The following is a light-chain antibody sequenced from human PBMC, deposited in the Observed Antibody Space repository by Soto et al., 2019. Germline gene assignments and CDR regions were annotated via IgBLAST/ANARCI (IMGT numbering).Light chain of an antibody. J-gene: IGKJ4*01. CDR3: QEYNDWRPIT. V-gene: IGKV3-15*01. Sequence: KNSPATVSVSPGEGAMLSCGASQGIGDTLAWYQHKPGQTPRLLIYDTSTRATGVPTRFSGSRSGAEFTLTINILQSEDFAVYYCQEYNDWRPITFGGGTKVDI. CDR2: DTS. CDR1: QGIGDT.